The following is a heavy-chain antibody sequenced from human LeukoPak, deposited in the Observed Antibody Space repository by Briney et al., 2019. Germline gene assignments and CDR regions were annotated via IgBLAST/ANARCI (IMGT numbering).Heavy chain of an antibody. V-gene: IGHV3-23*01. CDR2: ISGSGGST. D-gene: IGHD3-10*01. CDR3: AKDGGTMVRGVIRTVYYFDY. J-gene: IGHJ4*02. Sequence: GGSLRLSCAASGFTFSSYAMSWVRQAPGKGLEWVSAISGSGGSTYYADSVKGRFTISRDNSKNTLYLQMNSLRAEDTAVYYCAKDGGTMVRGVIRTVYYFDYWGQGTLVTVSS. CDR1: GFTFSSYA.